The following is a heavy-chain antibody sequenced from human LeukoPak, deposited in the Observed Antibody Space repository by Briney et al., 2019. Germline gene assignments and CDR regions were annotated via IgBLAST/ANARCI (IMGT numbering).Heavy chain of an antibody. D-gene: IGHD5/OR15-5a*01. V-gene: IGHV4-59*01. CDR1: GGSISSYY. CDR3: ARVSQQTPFYVYYYYYYMDV. Sequence: PSETLSLTCTVSGGSISSYYWSWIRQPPGKGLELIGYIYYSGSTNYNPSLKSRVTISVDTSKNQFSLKLSSVTAADTAVYYCARVSQQTPFYVYYYYYYMDVWGKGTTVTVSS. CDR2: IYYSGST. J-gene: IGHJ6*03.